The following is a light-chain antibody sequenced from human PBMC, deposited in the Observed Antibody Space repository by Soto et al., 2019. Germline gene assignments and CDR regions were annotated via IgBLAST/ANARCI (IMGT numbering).Light chain of an antibody. V-gene: IGLV1-40*01. Sequence: QPVLAQPPSVSGAPGQRVTISCIGSSSNIGARYDVHWYQRLPGTAPKLLIYRNTNRPSGVPDRFSASKSGSSASLAITGLQAEDEADYYCQSYDSSLSGSVFGGGTKVTVL. J-gene: IGLJ2*01. CDR2: RNT. CDR3: QSYDSSLSGSV. CDR1: SSNIGARYD.